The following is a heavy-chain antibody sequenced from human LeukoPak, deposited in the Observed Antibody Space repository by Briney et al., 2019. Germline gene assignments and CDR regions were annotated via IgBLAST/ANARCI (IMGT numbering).Heavy chain of an antibody. V-gene: IGHV3-23*01. Sequence: GGSLRLSCAASGFTFSIYAMSWARQAPGKGLEWVSAISGSGGSTYYADSVKGRFTISRDNSKNTLYLQMNSLRAEDTAVYYCAKWRGTSWPKGDWFDPWGQGTLVTVSS. CDR2: ISGSGGST. CDR1: GFTFSIYA. D-gene: IGHD6-13*01. J-gene: IGHJ5*02. CDR3: AKWRGTSWPKGDWFDP.